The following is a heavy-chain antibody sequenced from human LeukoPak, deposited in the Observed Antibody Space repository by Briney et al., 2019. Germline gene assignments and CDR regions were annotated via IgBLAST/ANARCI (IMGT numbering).Heavy chain of an antibody. Sequence: PSETLSLTCTVSGGSISSYYWSWIRQPPGKGLEWVANIKQDGSEKYYVDSVKGRFTISRDNAKNSLYLQMNSLRAEDTAVYYCARRYDFWSGPPAYYFDYWGQGTLVTVSS. CDR3: ARRYDFWSGPPAYYFDY. J-gene: IGHJ4*02. CDR2: IKQDGSEK. V-gene: IGHV3-7*01. D-gene: IGHD3-3*01. CDR1: GGSISSYY.